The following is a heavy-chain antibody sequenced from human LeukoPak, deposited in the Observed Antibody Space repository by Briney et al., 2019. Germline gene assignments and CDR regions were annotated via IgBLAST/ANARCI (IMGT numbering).Heavy chain of an antibody. Sequence: SETLSLTCAVYGGSFSGYYWSWIRQPPGKGLEWIGEINHSGSTNYNPSLKSRATISVDTSKNQFSLKLSSVTAADTAVYYCARGTYPIVVVPAARGNYFDYWGQGTLVTVSS. J-gene: IGHJ4*02. D-gene: IGHD2-2*01. CDR3: ARGTYPIVVVPAARGNYFDY. CDR2: INHSGST. CDR1: GGSFSGYY. V-gene: IGHV4-34*01.